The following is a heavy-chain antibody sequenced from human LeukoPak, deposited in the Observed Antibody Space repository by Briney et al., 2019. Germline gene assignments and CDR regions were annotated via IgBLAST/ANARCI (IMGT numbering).Heavy chain of an antibody. CDR2: INHNGNVN. Sequence: PGGSLRLSCAASGFTFSSYWMNWARQAPGKGLEWVASINHNGNVNYYVDSVKGRFTISRDNAKNSLYLQMNSLRAEDTAVYYCAREYDSYFDYWGQGTLVTVSS. CDR1: GFTFSSYW. CDR3: AREYDSYFDY. D-gene: IGHD1-1*01. V-gene: IGHV3-7*03. J-gene: IGHJ4*02.